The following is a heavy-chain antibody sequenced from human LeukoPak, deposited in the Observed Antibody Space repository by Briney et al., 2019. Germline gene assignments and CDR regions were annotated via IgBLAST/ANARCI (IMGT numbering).Heavy chain of an antibody. V-gene: IGHV4-34*01. CDR3: ARGVLKYSSSDRAENWFDP. Sequence: PSETLSLTCAVYGGSFSGYYWSWIRQPPGKGLEWIGEINHSGSTNYNPSLKSRVTISVDTSKNQFSLKLSSVTAADTAVYYCARGVLKYSSSDRAENWFDPWGQGTLVTVSS. CDR1: GGSFSGYY. J-gene: IGHJ5*02. D-gene: IGHD6-13*01. CDR2: INHSGST.